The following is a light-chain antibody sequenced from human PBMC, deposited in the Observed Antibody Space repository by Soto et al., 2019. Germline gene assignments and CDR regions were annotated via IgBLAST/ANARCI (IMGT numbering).Light chain of an antibody. Sequence: DIQMTQSPSSLSASVGDRVTITCRASQAIGKYLAWYQQKPWKVPKLLIYAASDLQLGVSSRFIGSGSGREFTLTISSRRPEDAAIYYCQKYVSAPKTFGQGTKLEIK. CDR3: QKYVSAPKT. J-gene: IGKJ2*01. CDR1: QAIGKY. V-gene: IGKV1-27*01. CDR2: AAS.